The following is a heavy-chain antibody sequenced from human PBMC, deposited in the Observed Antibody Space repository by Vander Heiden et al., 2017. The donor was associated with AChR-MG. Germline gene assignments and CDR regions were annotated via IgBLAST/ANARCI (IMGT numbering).Heavy chain of an antibody. V-gene: IGHV4-39*01. J-gene: IGHJ5*02. D-gene: IGHD3-3*01. CDR1: GGSISSSSYN. Sequence: QLQLQESGPGLVKPSETLSLTCTVYGGSISSSSYNWGWRRQPPGKGLEWIGSIYYSGITYYNPSLKSRVTISVDTSKNQFSLKLSSVTAADTAVYYCARHTGGYDFWSGRSRWSGWFDPWGQGTLVTVSS. CDR2: IYYSGIT. CDR3: ARHTGGYDFWSGRSRWSGWFDP.